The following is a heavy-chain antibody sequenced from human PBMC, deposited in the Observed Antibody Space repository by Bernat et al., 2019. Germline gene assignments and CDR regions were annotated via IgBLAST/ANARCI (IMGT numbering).Heavy chain of an antibody. Sequence: EVQLVESGGDLVQPGRSLRLSCTASGFTFGDYAMSWVRQAPGKGLEWVGFIRGKAYGGTTEYAASVKGRFTISRDDSKSIAYLQMNSLKTEDTAVYYCSRGGGRIGYSSVYWGQGTLVNVSS. J-gene: IGHJ4*02. D-gene: IGHD3-22*01. CDR2: IRGKAYGGTT. CDR3: SRGGGRIGYSSVY. V-gene: IGHV3-49*04. CDR1: GFTFGDYA.